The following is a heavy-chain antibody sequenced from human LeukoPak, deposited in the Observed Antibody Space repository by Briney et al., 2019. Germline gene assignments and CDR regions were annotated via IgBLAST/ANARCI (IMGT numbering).Heavy chain of an antibody. Sequence: GASVKVSCKASGYTFTSYGISWVRQAPGQGLEWMGRIIPIFGTANYAQKFQGRVTITTDESTSTAYMELSSLRSEDTAVYYCARGPQLVLAFDIWGQGTMVTVSS. D-gene: IGHD6-6*01. CDR3: ARGPQLVLAFDI. CDR2: IIPIFGTA. J-gene: IGHJ3*02. V-gene: IGHV1-69*05. CDR1: GYTFTSYG.